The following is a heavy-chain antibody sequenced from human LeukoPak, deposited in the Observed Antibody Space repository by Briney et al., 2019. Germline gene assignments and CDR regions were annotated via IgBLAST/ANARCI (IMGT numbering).Heavy chain of an antibody. D-gene: IGHD7-27*01. CDR1: GYSICSGYF. CDR2: THHSGAT. CDR3: TREVWGSTFPDY. J-gene: IGHJ4*02. V-gene: IGHV4-38-2*02. Sequence: SETLSLTCSVSGYSICSGYFWGWIRQPPGKGPEWIATTHHSGATYYNPSLKSRVTLSVDTSKNQVSLKMTSVTAADTAVYYCTREVWGSTFPDYWGQGTLVTVSS.